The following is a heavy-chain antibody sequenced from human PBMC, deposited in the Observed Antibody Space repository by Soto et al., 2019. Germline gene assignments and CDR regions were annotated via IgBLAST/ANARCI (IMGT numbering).Heavy chain of an antibody. Sequence: EVQVLESGGDLVQPGGSLRLSCAASGFTIRNYAMSWVRQAPGKALEWVSGISGSSDRTYYADSVKGRFTISKDTSSNTLYQQMNRLRVEDTAVYHCEGSWTWGQRPMVTVSS. CDR3: EGSWT. D-gene: IGHD5-12*01. J-gene: IGHJ3*01. CDR1: GFTIRNYA. V-gene: IGHV3-23*01. CDR2: ISGSSDRT.